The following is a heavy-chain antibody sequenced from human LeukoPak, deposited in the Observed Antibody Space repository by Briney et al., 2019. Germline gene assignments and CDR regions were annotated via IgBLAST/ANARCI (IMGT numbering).Heavy chain of an antibody. Sequence: GGSLRLSCAASGFTFSSYGMRWVRQAPDKGLEWVATISYDGKNEYYADSVRGRFTVSRDNSKNTLYLQMNSLRAEDAAVYYCAKDSEHSYGDYWGQGTLVTVSS. CDR3: AKDSEHSYGDY. CDR1: GFTFSSYG. J-gene: IGHJ4*02. CDR2: ISYDGKNE. D-gene: IGHD5-18*01. V-gene: IGHV3-30*18.